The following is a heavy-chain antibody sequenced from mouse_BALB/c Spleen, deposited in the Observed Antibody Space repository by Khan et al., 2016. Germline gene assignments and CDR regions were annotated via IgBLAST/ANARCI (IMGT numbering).Heavy chain of an antibody. CDR2: ISYSGST. Sequence: EVQLVESGPGLVKPSQSLSLTCTVTGYSITSDYAWNWIRQFPGNRLEWMGYISYSGSTSYNPSLKSRISITRDTSKNQFFLQLNSLTSEDTATYYCARSDYGDKYAMDYWGQGTSVTVSS. CDR3: ARSDYGDKYAMDY. D-gene: IGHD1-1*01. J-gene: IGHJ4*01. V-gene: IGHV3-2*02. CDR1: GYSITSDYA.